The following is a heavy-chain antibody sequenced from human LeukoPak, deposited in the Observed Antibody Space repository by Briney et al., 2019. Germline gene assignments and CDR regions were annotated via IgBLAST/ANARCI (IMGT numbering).Heavy chain of an antibody. V-gene: IGHV3-7*01. CDR1: GFPFSGYW. J-gene: IGHJ6*03. Sequence: GGSLRLSCAASGFPFSGYWLSWVRQAPGKGLEWVANIKEGGSAKYYVDSVRGRFSISRDNAKNSVYLQMNSLRAADTAVYYCARVGHDVWGLGDSYYYMDVWGKGTTFAVSS. D-gene: IGHD3-16*01. CDR2: IKEGGSAK. CDR3: ARVGHDVWGLGDSYYYMDV.